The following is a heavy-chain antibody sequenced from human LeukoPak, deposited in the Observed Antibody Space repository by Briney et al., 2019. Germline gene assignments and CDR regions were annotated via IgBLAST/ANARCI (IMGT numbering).Heavy chain of an antibody. CDR1: GGSFSGYY. J-gene: IGHJ3*02. V-gene: IGHV4-34*01. D-gene: IGHD4-17*01. Sequence: PSETLSLTCAVYGGSFSGYYWSWIRQPPGKGLEWIGEINHSGSTNYNPSLKSRVTMSVDTSKNQFSLKLSSVTAADTAVYYCARERYGDYSAFDIWGQGTMVTVSS. CDR2: INHSGST. CDR3: ARERYGDYSAFDI.